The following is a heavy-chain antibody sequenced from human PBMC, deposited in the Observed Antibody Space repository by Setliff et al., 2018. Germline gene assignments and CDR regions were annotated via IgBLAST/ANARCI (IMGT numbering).Heavy chain of an antibody. Sequence: SETLSLTCTVSGGFINNGDYNWSWIRQPPGKELEWMAYVYYTGDTYYNPSLKSRISISIDTSKNQFSLNLISVTAADTAVYYCAGSQGSGGYYSNSPYYFHYWGQGTLVTSPQ. D-gene: IGHD3-10*01. CDR3: AGSQGSGGYYSNSPYYFHY. CDR1: GGFINNGDYN. J-gene: IGHJ4*02. V-gene: IGHV4-61*08. CDR2: VYYTGDT.